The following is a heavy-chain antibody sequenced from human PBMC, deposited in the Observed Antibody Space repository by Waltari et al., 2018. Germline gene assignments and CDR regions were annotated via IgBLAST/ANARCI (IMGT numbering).Heavy chain of an antibody. V-gene: IGHV4-39*01. Sequence: QAQLQESSSALVYPSATLSLTRTFSAGSFSHTSFSPGWNCQPPGKGLEWIGYVFYNGDTYYNPSLKSRVTISIDTSKNQFSLKLTSGTAADTAVYHCARRMVTTGYFDYWGQGTLVTVSS. CDR1: AGSFSHTSFS. J-gene: IGHJ4*02. CDR3: ARRMVTTGYFDY. CDR2: VFYNGDT. D-gene: IGHD4-4*01.